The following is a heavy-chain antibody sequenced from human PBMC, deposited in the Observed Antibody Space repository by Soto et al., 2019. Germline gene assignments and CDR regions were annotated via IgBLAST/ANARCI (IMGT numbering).Heavy chain of an antibody. Sequence: QVQLQGSGPGLVKPSQTLSLTCTVSGGSISSGGYYWSWIRQLSGKGLEWIGYIYYSGTTYYNPSLKSRVRISVDTSKNQFSLELNSVTAADTALYYCARGSRPFECFDPWGQGTLVTVSS. CDR2: IYYSGTT. V-gene: IGHV4-31*03. J-gene: IGHJ5*02. D-gene: IGHD3-9*01. CDR1: GGSISSGGYY. CDR3: ARGSRPFECFDP.